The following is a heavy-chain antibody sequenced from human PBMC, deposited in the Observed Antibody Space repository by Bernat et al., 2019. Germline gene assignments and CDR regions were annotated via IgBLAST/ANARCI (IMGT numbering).Heavy chain of an antibody. J-gene: IGHJ6*02. Sequence: QVQLVQSGAEVKKPGSSVKVSCKASGGTFSSYAISWMRQAPGQGLEWMGGIIPIFGTANYAQKFQGRGTITADESTSTAYMELSSLRSEDTAVYYCARARVTMVRGVIPYYGMDVWGQGTTVTVSS. CDR3: ARARVTMVRGVIPYYGMDV. CDR1: GGTFSSYA. CDR2: IIPIFGTA. V-gene: IGHV1-69*01. D-gene: IGHD3-10*01.